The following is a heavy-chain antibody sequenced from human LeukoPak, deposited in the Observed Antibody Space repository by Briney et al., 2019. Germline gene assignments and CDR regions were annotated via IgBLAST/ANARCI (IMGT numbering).Heavy chain of an antibody. CDR2: ISGSGGST. CDR1: GFTFSSYG. J-gene: IGHJ4*02. D-gene: IGHD3-22*01. CDR3: AKDYSSGCFDY. Sequence: GGSLRLSCAASGFTFSSYGMSWVRQAPGKGLEWVSAISGSGGSTYYADSVKGRFTISRDNSKNTLYLQMNSLRAEDTAVYYRAKDYSSGCFDYWGQGTLVTVSS. V-gene: IGHV3-23*01.